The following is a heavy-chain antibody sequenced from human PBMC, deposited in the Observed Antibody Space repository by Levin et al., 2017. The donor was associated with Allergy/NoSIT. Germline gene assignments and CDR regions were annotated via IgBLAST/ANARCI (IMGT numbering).Heavy chain of an antibody. CDR2: ISTSSYT. Sequence: LSLTCAASGFPFSSYSMNWVRQAPGKGLEWVSCISTSSYTHYADSVKGRFTSSKGNAKNSLYLQMNSLRAEDTAVYYCAREYSSTNGTAFDIWGQGTMVTVSS. CDR3: AREYSSTNGTAFDI. D-gene: IGHD6-13*01. V-gene: IGHV3-21*01. J-gene: IGHJ3*02. CDR1: GFPFSSYS.